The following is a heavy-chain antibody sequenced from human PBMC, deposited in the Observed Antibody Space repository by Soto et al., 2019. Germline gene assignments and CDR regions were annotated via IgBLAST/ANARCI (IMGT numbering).Heavy chain of an antibody. D-gene: IGHD2-21*01. J-gene: IGHJ4*02. Sequence: QVTLKVSGATLVKSTQTLTLTCTFSGFSLSTSGVGVGWTRQPPGKAVEWLALIYWDDDKRYSPSLKSRLTITTDTSSNQVVLTLTNVDPVDTATYYCAHLGVLRGRQSDPFDYWGQGTLVNVSS. CDR1: GFSLSTSGVG. V-gene: IGHV2-5*02. CDR3: AHLGVLRGRQSDPFDY. CDR2: IYWDDDK.